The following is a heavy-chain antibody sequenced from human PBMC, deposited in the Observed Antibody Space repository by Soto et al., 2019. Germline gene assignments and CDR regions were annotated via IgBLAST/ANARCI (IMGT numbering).Heavy chain of an antibody. J-gene: IGHJ4*02. CDR1: GYTFTSYG. CDR3: ARALYYYDNSGLAF. V-gene: IGHV1-18*01. Sequence: QIHLEQSEPEVKKPGASVKVSCKASGYTFTSYGISWVRLAPGQGLEWMGWINIYGGGTNYAQKYQDRVNMTRDTSTNTVYLEMRSLTSDDTAIYYCARALYYYDNSGLAFWGQGTLVTVSS. D-gene: IGHD3-22*01. CDR2: INIYGGGT.